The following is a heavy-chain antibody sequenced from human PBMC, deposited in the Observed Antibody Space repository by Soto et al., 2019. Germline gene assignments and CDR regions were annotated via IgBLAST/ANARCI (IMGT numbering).Heavy chain of an antibody. D-gene: IGHD3-22*01. V-gene: IGHV5-10-1*01. J-gene: IGHJ5*02. CDR3: ARHKAFYYDSSGA. CDR2: IDPSDSYA. CDR1: GYSFTSYW. Sequence: HGESLKISCKGSGYSFTSYWISWVRQMPAKGLEWMGRIDPSDSYANYSPSFQGHVTFSADKSISTAYLQWSSLRASDTAMYYCARHKAFYYDSSGAWGQGTLVTVSS.